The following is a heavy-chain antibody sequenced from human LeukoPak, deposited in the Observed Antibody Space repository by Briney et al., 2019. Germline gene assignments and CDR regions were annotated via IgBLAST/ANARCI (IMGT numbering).Heavy chain of an antibody. D-gene: IGHD5-24*01. CDR1: GFTFTNFA. V-gene: IGHV3-23*01. J-gene: IGHJ5*02. CDR3: AEQFVDV. Sequence: GGSLRLSCAASGFTFTNFAINWVRQAPGKGLEWVSSISESGDDTAYADSVKGRFTISRDNSRNTLYLQMISLRAEDTAVYYCAEQFVDVWGQGTLVTVSS. CDR2: ISESGDDT.